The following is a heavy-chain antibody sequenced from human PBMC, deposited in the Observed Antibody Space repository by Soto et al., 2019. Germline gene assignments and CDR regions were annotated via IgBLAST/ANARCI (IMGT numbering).Heavy chain of an antibody. J-gene: IGHJ6*02. CDR2: IYYSGST. CDR1: GGSISSGGYY. Sequence: QVQLQESGPGLVKPSQTLSLTCTVSGGSISSGGYYWSWIRQHPGKGLEWIGYIYYSGSTYYNPSLKSRVIISVDTSKNQFSLKLSSVTAADTAVYYCAASCVGCGGFNYYGMDVWGQGPTVTVSS. D-gene: IGHD2-21*01. CDR3: AASCVGCGGFNYYGMDV. V-gene: IGHV4-31*03.